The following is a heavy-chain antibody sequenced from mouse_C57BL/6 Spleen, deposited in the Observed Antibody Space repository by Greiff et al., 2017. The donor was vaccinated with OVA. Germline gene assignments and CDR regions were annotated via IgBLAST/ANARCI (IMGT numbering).Heavy chain of an antibody. D-gene: IGHD2-3*01. V-gene: IGHV1-69*01. CDR1: GYTFTSYW. CDR3: ARGGYSLFYY. CDR2: IDPSDSYT. J-gene: IGHJ2*01. Sequence: QVQLQQPGAELVMPGASVKLSCKASGYTFTSYWMHWVKQRPGQGLEWIGEIDPSDSYTNYNQKFKSKSTLTVDKSSSTAYMQLSSLTSEDSAVYYCARGGYSLFYYWGQGTTLTVSS.